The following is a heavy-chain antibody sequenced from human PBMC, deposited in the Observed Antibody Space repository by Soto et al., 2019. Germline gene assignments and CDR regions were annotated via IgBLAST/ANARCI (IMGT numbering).Heavy chain of an antibody. V-gene: IGHV1-69*01. J-gene: IGHJ4*02. CDR2: IIPIFGTA. CDR1: GGTFSSYA. CDR3: ARDYGHDCSGGSCYFYF. D-gene: IGHD2-15*01. Sequence: QVQLVQSGAGVKKPGSSVKVSCKASGGTFSSYAISWVRQAPGQGLEWMGGIIPIFGTANYAQKFQGRVTITADESTSTAHMELSSLRSEDTAVYYCARDYGHDCSGGSCYFYFWGQGTLVTVSS.